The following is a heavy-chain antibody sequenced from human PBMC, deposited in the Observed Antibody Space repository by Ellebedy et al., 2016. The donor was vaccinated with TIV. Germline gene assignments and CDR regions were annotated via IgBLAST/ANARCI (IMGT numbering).Heavy chain of an antibody. CDR3: ARDSKRGHCSSTSCYLVDY. Sequence: ASVKVSCKASGYTFTGYYMHWVRQAPGQGLEWMGWINPNSGGTNYAQKFQGRVTMTTDTSTSTAYMELRSLRSDDTAVYYCARDSKRGHCSSTSCYLVDYWGQGTLVTVSS. CDR1: GYTFTGYY. V-gene: IGHV1-2*02. J-gene: IGHJ4*02. CDR2: INPNSGGT. D-gene: IGHD2-2*01.